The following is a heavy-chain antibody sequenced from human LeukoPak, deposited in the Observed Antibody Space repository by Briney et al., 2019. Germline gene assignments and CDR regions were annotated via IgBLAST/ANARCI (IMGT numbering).Heavy chain of an antibody. V-gene: IGHV4-39*01. CDR3: ARRSYYDSSAIFDY. CDR2: LYYSGST. D-gene: IGHD3-22*01. Sequence: SETMSLTCTVSGGSLSSYYWDWLRQPPGKGLEWIGSLYYSGSTYYNPSLKSRVTISVDTSKNQFALRLSSVTAADTAVFYCARRSYYDSSAIFDYWGQGTLVTVSS. CDR1: GGSLSSYY. J-gene: IGHJ4*02.